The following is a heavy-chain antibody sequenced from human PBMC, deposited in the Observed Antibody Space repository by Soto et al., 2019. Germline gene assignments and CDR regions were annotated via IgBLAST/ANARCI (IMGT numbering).Heavy chain of an antibody. Sequence: QVQLVQSGAEVKKPGASVKVSCKASGYTFTGYYMHWVRQAPGQGLEWMGWINPNSGGTNYAQKLQGGVTMTRDTSISTAYMELSRLRSDDTAVYYCARDPRDSSGLRFNGMDVWGQGTTVTVSS. V-gene: IGHV1-2*02. J-gene: IGHJ6*02. CDR1: GYTFTGYY. CDR2: INPNSGGT. CDR3: ARDPRDSSGLRFNGMDV. D-gene: IGHD6-25*01.